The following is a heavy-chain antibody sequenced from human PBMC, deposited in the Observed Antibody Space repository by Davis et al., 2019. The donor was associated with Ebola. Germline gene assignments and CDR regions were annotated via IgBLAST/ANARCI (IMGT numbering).Heavy chain of an antibody. D-gene: IGHD2-15*01. CDR2: ISGSGEST. Sequence: PGGSLRLSCAASGFTFSSHAMNWVRQAPRKGLEWVSGISGSGESTYYADSVKGRFTISRDNSKNPLYLQMNSLRAEDTAVYYCARDKSVVVVAATPWPVVGYYGMDVWGQGTTVTVSS. CDR1: GFTFSSHA. CDR3: ARDKSVVVVAATPWPVVGYYGMDV. V-gene: IGHV3-23*01. J-gene: IGHJ6*02.